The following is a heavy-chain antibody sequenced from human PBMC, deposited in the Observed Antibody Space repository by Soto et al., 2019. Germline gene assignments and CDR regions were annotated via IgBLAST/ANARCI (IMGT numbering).Heavy chain of an antibody. V-gene: IGHV1-69*01. Sequence: QVQLVQSGAEVKKPGTSVKVSCEVSGGTFSHYAITWVRQAPGQGLEWLGGAIPVYGSTNYAQKVQGRVTITAGESATTTFMELSSLRSADTAVYYCARRGVANSRDAFDIWGQGTLVTVS. D-gene: IGHD1-26*01. CDR3: ARRGVANSRDAFDI. CDR1: GGTFSHYA. J-gene: IGHJ3*02. CDR2: AIPVYGST.